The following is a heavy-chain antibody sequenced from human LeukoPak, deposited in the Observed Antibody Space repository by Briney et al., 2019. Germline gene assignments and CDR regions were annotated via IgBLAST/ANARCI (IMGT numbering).Heavy chain of an antibody. D-gene: IGHD3-10*01. V-gene: IGHV1-69*04. CDR3: ANRGLGGMVRDLYYYYGMDV. CDR2: IIPIFGIA. J-gene: IGHJ6*02. Sequence: SVKVSCKASGGTSSSYAISWVRQAPGQGLEWMGRIIPIFGIANYAQKFQGRVTITADKSTSTAYMELSSLRSEDTAVYYCANRGLGGMVRDLYYYYGMDVWGQGTTVTVSS. CDR1: GGTSSSYA.